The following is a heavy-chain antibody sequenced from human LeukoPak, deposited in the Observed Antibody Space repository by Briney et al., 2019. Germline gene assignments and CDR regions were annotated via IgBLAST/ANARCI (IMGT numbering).Heavy chain of an antibody. CDR2: IYYSGSI. CDR1: GGSIRSYY. Sequence: SETLSLSCTVSGGSIRSYYWSWIRQPPGKGLECIGYIYYSGSIKYNPSLKSRVTISLDTSKNQFSLKLTSVIAADTAVYYCARGPYSGYTLRPLDYWGQGTLVTVSS. V-gene: IGHV4-59*01. D-gene: IGHD5-12*01. CDR3: ARGPYSGYTLRPLDY. J-gene: IGHJ4*02.